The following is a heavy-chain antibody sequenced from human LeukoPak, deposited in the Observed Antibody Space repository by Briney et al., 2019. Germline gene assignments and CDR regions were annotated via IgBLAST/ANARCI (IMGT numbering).Heavy chain of an antibody. D-gene: IGHD3-10*01. CDR2: ISAYNGNT. Sequence: ASVKVSCKASGYTFNSYGISWARQAPGQGLEWMGWISAYNGNTNYAQKLQGRVTMTTDTSTSTAYMEVRSLRSDDTAVYYCARDPDPYGSGSYYFVYWGQGTLVTVSS. CDR1: GYTFNSYG. CDR3: ARDPDPYGSGSYYFVY. V-gene: IGHV1-18*01. J-gene: IGHJ4*02.